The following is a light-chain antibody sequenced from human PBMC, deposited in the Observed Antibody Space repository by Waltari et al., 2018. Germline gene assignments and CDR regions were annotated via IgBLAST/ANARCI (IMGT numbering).Light chain of an antibody. CDR2: WAS. V-gene: IGKV4-1*01. J-gene: IGKJ1*01. Sequence: DIVMTQSPDSLAVSLGERATINCKSSQTLFYSSNNKNYLAWYQLKPGQPPKLLIFWASTRESGVPDRFSGSGSATDFTLTISSLQAEDVAVYYCQQYYTTPRTFSQGTTVEIK. CDR3: QQYYTTPRT. CDR1: QTLFYSSNNKNY.